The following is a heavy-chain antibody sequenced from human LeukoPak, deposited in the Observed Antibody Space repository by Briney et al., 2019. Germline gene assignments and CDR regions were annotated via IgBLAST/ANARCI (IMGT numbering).Heavy chain of an antibody. D-gene: IGHD3-22*01. CDR1: GYTFTDYY. CDR2: INPNSGGT. J-gene: IGHJ3*02. V-gene: IGHV1-2*02. CDR3: ARAGVWDYSDSSGYHNGAFDI. Sequence: GASVKVSCKASGYTFTDYYMHWVRQAPGQGLEWMGWINPNSGGTNYAQKLQGRVTMTRDTSISTAYMELSRLRSDDTAVYYCARAGVWDYSDSSGYHNGAFDIWGQGTMVTVSS.